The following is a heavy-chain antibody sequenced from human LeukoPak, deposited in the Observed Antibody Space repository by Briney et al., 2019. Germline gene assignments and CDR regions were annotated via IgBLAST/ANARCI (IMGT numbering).Heavy chain of an antibody. J-gene: IGHJ3*02. CDR2: IQYDGTDE. V-gene: IGHV3-30*02. CDR1: GFIFSTYG. Sequence: QAGGSLRLSCTASGFIFSTYGMHWVRQAPGKGLEWVAFIQYDGTDEHYADSVKGRFTISRENAKNSLYLQMNSLRAGDTAVYYCARGGYYYSASDAFDIWGQGTMVTVSS. CDR3: ARGGYYYSASDAFDI. D-gene: IGHD3-10*01.